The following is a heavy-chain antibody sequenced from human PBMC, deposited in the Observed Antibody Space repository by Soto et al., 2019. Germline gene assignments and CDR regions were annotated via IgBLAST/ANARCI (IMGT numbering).Heavy chain of an antibody. D-gene: IGHD6-13*01. CDR2: ISGSGGST. CDR3: KVAAADIDAFDI. V-gene: IGHV3-23*01. Sequence: GGSLRLSCAASGFTFSSYAMSWVRQAPGKGLEWVSAISGSGGSTYYADSVKGRFTISRDNSKNTLYLQMNSLRAEDTAVYYGKVAAADIDAFDIWGQGTMVTVAS. CDR1: GFTFSSYA. J-gene: IGHJ3*02.